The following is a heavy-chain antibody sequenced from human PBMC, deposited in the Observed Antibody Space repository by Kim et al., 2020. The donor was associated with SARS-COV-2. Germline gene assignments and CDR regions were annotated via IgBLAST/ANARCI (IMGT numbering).Heavy chain of an antibody. CDR1: GYTFTSYG. CDR3: ARARLALGTYPSPFAEYYYSGMDV. J-gene: IGHJ6*02. CDR2: ISAYNGNT. V-gene: IGHV1-18*01. Sequence: ASVKVSCKASGYTFTSYGISWVRQAPGQGLEWMGWISAYNGNTNYAQKLQGRVTMTTDTSTSTAYMELRSLRSDDTAVYYCARARLALGTYPSPFAEYYYSGMDVWGQGTTVTVSS. D-gene: IGHD1-1*01.